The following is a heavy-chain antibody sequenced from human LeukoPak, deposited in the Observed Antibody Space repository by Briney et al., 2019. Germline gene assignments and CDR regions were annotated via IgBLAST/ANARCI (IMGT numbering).Heavy chain of an antibody. V-gene: IGHV1-69*05. Sequence: SVKVSCKASGGTFSSYAISWVRQAPGQGLEWMGGIIPIFGTANYAQKLQGRVTMTTDTSTSTAYMELRSLRSDDTAVYYCARGITNYYGSGSYYNNYYYYYMDVWGKGTTVTISS. CDR2: IIPIFGTA. CDR3: ARGITNYYGSGSYYNNYYYYYMDV. CDR1: GGTFSSYA. J-gene: IGHJ6*03. D-gene: IGHD3-10*01.